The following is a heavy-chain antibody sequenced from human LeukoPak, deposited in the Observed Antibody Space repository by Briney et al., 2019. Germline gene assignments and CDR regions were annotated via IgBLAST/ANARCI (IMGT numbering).Heavy chain of an antibody. J-gene: IGHJ4*02. Sequence: AGTLRLSCAASGFPFSGSWMDWVRHAPAQRKEWVANIKQDGSEKHYADSEKGRFTISSDNAKNSLFLQMSGLRAEDTAVYYCSRSLDYWGQGALVSVSS. CDR3: SRSLDY. CDR2: IKQDGSEK. CDR1: GFPFSGSW. V-gene: IGHV3-7*01.